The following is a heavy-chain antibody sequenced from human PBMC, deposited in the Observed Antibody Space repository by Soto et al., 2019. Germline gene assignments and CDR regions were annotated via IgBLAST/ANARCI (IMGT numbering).Heavy chain of an antibody. V-gene: IGHV5-51*01. CDR3: ARTTYYYDSSALYYFDY. D-gene: IGHD3-22*01. Sequence: GESLKISCKGSGYSFTSYWIGWVRQMPGKGLEWMGIIYPGDSDTRYSPSFQGQVTISADKSISTAYLQWSSLKASDTAMYYCARTTYYYDSSALYYFDYWGQGTLVTVSS. CDR1: GYSFTSYW. J-gene: IGHJ4*02. CDR2: IYPGDSDT.